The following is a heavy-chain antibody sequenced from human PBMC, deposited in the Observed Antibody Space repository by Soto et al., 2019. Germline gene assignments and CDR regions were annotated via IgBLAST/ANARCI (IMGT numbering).Heavy chain of an antibody. CDR1: GYIFTAYS. Sequence: ASVKVSCKAFGYIFTAYSMHWVRQAPGQGLEWMGVVNPSGGSTNYAQKFQGRITMTRDTSTSTVYMDLSSLTSEDTAVYYCAREENCSDGICYSEYFQRWGQGTLVTVSS. J-gene: IGHJ1*01. V-gene: IGHV1-46*01. D-gene: IGHD2-15*01. CDR3: AREENCSDGICYSEYFQR. CDR2: VNPSGGST.